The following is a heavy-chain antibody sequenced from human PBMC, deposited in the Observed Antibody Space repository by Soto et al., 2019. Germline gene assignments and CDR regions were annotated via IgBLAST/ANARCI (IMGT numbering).Heavy chain of an antibody. Sequence: PGESLKISCKGSGYSFTSYWISWVRQMPGKGLEWMGRIDPSDSYTNYSPSFQGHVTISADKSISTAYLQWSSLKASDTAMYYCARVSGSGTYTFSSYYYPMDVWGQGTTVTVSS. D-gene: IGHD3-10*01. CDR1: GYSFTSYW. V-gene: IGHV5-10-1*01. CDR2: IDPSDSYT. J-gene: IGHJ6*02. CDR3: ARVSGSGTYTFSSYYYPMDV.